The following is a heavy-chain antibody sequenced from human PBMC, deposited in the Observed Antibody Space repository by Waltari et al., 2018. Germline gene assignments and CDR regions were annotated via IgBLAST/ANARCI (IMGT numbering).Heavy chain of an antibody. V-gene: IGHV4-31*01. CDR2: IYYSGST. J-gene: IGHJ4*02. CDR3: ARGSGFGYYYFDY. Sequence: QVQLQESGPGLVKPSQTLSLTCTVSGGSISSGGYYWSWIRQHQGKGLEWIGYIYYSGSTDYNPALKSLVTISVDTSKNQFSLKLSSVTASDTAVYYCARGSGFGYYYFDYWGQGTLVTVSS. CDR1: GGSISSGGYY. D-gene: IGHD5-18*01.